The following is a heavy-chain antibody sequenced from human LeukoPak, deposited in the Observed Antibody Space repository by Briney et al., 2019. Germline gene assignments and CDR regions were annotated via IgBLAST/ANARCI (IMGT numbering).Heavy chain of an antibody. CDR1: GYTFTSYS. CDR2: ISAYNGNT. D-gene: IGHD5-12*01. CDR3: ARTYSASLFADY. V-gene: IGHV1-18*01. Sequence: ASVKVSCKASGYTFTSYSIIWVRQAPGQGLEWMGWISAYNGNTNYAQKLQGRVTMTTDTSTSTAYMELRSLRSDDTAVYYCARTYSASLFADYWGQGTLVTVSS. J-gene: IGHJ4*02.